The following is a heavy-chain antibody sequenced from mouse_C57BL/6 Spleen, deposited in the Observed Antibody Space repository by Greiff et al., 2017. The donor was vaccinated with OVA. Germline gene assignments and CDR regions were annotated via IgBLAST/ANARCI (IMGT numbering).Heavy chain of an antibody. Sequence: VQLQQSGPVLVKPGASVKMSCKASGYTFTDYYMNWVKQSHGKSLEWIGVINPYNGGTSYNQKFKGKATLTVDKSSSTAYMELNSLTSEDSAVYYCAREDGSSYFDYWGQGTTLTVSS. V-gene: IGHV1-19*01. J-gene: IGHJ2*01. CDR1: GYTFTDYY. CDR2: INPYNGGT. CDR3: AREDGSSYFDY. D-gene: IGHD1-1*01.